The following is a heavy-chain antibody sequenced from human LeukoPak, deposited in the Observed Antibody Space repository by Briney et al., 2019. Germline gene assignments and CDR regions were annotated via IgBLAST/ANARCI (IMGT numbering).Heavy chain of an antibody. CDR3: LSLIGHFDYVWGSYRPNYIDY. D-gene: IGHD3-16*02. CDR2: MYYSGST. Sequence: SETLSLTCTVSGDSISSSSYYWGWIRQPPGKGLEWIGSMYYSGSTYYNPSLKSRVTISVDTSKNQFSLKLSSVTAADTAVYYCLSLIGHFDYVWGSYRPNYIDYWGQGTLVTVSS. V-gene: IGHV4-39*01. J-gene: IGHJ4*02. CDR1: GDSISSSSYY.